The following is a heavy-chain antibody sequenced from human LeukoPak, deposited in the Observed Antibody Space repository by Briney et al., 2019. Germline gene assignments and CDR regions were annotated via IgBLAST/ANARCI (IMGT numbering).Heavy chain of an antibody. J-gene: IGHJ3*02. CDR2: IIPIFGTA. CDR3: ARMVAAAGYDAFDI. Sequence: SVKVSCKASGSTFSSYAISWVRQAPGQGLEWMGGIIPIFGTANYAQKFQGRVTITADESTSTAYMELSSLRSEDTAVYYCARMVAAAGYDAFDIWGQGTMVTVSS. V-gene: IGHV1-69*13. CDR1: GSTFSSYA. D-gene: IGHD6-13*01.